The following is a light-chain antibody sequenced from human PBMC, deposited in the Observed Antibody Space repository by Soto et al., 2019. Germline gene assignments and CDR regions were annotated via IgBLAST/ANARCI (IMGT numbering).Light chain of an antibody. CDR2: EVT. CDR1: SSNIGADYD. Sequence: QSALTQPPSVSGAPGQGVTISCTGSSSNIGADYDVHWYQQHPGTAPKLLIYEVTYRPSGVSDRFSGSKSGNTASLTVSGLQAEDEADYYCSSYSSSATLYVFGTGTQLTVL. J-gene: IGLJ1*01. CDR3: SSYSSSATLYV. V-gene: IGLV1-40*01.